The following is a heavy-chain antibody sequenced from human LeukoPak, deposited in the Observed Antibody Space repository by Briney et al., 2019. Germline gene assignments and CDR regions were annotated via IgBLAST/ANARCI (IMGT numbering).Heavy chain of an antibody. D-gene: IGHD3-10*01. V-gene: IGHV3-15*01. CDR1: GFTFTNAW. CDR2: TKSKGDGETT. J-gene: IGHJ4*02. CDR3: ITDLGLTMIRGVIVS. Sequence: PGGSLRLSCAASGFTFTNAWMSWVRQAPGKGLEWVGRTKSKGDGETTDYAAPVKGRFTMSRDDSKDTLFLQMNGLMVEDTALYHCITDLGLTMIRGVIVSWGQGTLVTVSS.